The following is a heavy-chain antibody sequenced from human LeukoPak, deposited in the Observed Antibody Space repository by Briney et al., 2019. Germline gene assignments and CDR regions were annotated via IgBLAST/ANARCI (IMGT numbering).Heavy chain of an antibody. Sequence: GGSLRLSCAASKFTFSSYAMHWVRQAPGKGLEWVAVISYDGSNKYYADSVKGRFTISRDDSKNTLYLQMNSLRAEDTAVYYSARDRYSYGHFDYWGQGTLVTVSS. CDR2: ISYDGSNK. D-gene: IGHD5-18*01. V-gene: IGHV3-30-3*01. J-gene: IGHJ4*02. CDR3: ARDRYSYGHFDY. CDR1: KFTFSSYA.